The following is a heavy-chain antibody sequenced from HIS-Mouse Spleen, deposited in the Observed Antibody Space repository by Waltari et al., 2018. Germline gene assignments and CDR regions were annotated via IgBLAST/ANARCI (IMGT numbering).Heavy chain of an antibody. CDR1: GYTFTSHV. CDR2: MNPNSGNT. Sequence: QVQLVQSGAEVKKHGASVKVSFKASGYTFTSHVRNCVRQATGQGLEWMGWMNPNSGNTGYAQKFQGRVTMTRNTSISTAYMELSSLRSEDTAVYYCARGHDYSNYFDYWGQGTLVTVSS. J-gene: IGHJ4*02. V-gene: IGHV1-8*01. CDR3: ARGHDYSNYFDY. D-gene: IGHD4-4*01.